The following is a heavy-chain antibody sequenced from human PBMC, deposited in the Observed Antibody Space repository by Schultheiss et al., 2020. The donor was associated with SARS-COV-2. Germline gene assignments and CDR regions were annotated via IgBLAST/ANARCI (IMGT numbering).Heavy chain of an antibody. V-gene: IGHV4-61*05. CDR2: IYYSGST. CDR1: GGSISSSSYY. CDR3: ARTGYSYGTDY. J-gene: IGHJ4*03. Sequence: SETLSLTCTVSGGSISSSSYYWSWIRQPPGKGLEWIGYIYYSGSTNYNPSLKSRVTISVDTSKNQFSLKLSSVTAADTAVYYCARTGYSYGTDYWGQGTTVTVSS. D-gene: IGHD5-18*01.